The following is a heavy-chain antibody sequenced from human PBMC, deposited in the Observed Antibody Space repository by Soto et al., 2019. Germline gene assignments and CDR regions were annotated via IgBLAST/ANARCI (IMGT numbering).Heavy chain of an antibody. J-gene: IGHJ4*02. D-gene: IGHD2-15*01. CDR1: GFTFSSYA. Sequence: QVQLVESGGGVVQPGRSLRLSCAASGFTFSSYAMHWVRQAPGKGLEWMAVISYDGSNKYYADSVKGRFTISRDNSKNTLYLQMNSLRAEDTAVYYCARDLGLVVVAANNFDYWGQGTLVTVSS. CDR3: ARDLGLVVVAANNFDY. V-gene: IGHV3-30-3*01. CDR2: ISYDGSNK.